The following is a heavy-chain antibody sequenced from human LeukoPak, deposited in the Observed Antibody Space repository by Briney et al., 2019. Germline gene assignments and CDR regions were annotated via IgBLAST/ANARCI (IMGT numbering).Heavy chain of an antibody. D-gene: IGHD2-2*01. J-gene: IGHJ4*02. V-gene: IGHV1-46*01. Sequence: ASVKVSCKASGYTFTSYYVHWVRQAPGQGLEWMGIIHPSGGSTSSAQKFQGRVTMTRDTSTSTVYMELSSLRSEDTAVYYCVRAKRNYCSSTSCYLDYWGQGTLVTVSS. CDR1: GYTFTSYY. CDR3: VRAKRNYCSSTSCYLDY. CDR2: IHPSGGST.